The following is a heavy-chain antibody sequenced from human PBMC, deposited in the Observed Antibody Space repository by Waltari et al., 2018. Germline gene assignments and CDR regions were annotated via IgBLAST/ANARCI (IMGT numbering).Heavy chain of an antibody. CDR1: GFSTDYW. J-gene: IGHJ4*02. CDR2: MKTDGTSI. CDR3: TTNPGY. V-gene: IGHV3-74*03. Sequence: EVQLVEYGGGLVQPGGSLRLLRSPFGFSTDYWLVWVLQAPGKGLVWVSRMKTDGTSITYADSVKGRFTISRDSAKNTYYLQMNGLRAEDTAVYYCTTNPGYWGQGTLVTVSS.